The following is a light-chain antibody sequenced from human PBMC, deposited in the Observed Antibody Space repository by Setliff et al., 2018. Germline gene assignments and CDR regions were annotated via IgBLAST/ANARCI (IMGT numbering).Light chain of an antibody. Sequence: QSVLTQPASVSGSPGQSITISCSGTSSDVGSYDLVSWYQQHPGKAPKLIIYAVSDRPSGVSNRFSGSKSGNTASLTISGLQTEDEADYYCNAYTSGSTWVFGTGTKVTVL. CDR3: NAYTSGSTWV. V-gene: IGLV2-14*03. CDR1: SSDVGSYDL. CDR2: AVS. J-gene: IGLJ1*01.